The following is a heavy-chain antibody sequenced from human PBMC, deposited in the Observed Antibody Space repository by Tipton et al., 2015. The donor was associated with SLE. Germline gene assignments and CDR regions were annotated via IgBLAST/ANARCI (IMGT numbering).Heavy chain of an antibody. V-gene: IGHV4-34*01. D-gene: IGHD6-19*01. CDR3: GTVAAPIDY. CDR1: GGSFSGYY. CDR2: INHSGST. Sequence: TLSLTCAVYGGSFSGYYWTWIRQPPGKGLEWIGEINHSGSTNYNPSLKSRVTISVDTSKNQFSLKLSSVTAADTAVYYCGTVAAPIDYWGQGTLVTVSS. J-gene: IGHJ4*02.